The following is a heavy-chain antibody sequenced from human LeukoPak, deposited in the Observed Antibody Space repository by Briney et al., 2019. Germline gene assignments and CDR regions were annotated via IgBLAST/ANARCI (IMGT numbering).Heavy chain of an antibody. J-gene: IGHJ4*02. CDR3: AGTRGSLQYYFDY. CDR1: GFTFSSYA. V-gene: IGHV3-23*01. CDR2: ISGSGGST. Sequence: GGSLRLSCAASGFTFSSYAMSWVRQAPGKGLEWVSAISGSGGSTYYADPVKGRFTISRDNSKNTLYLQMNSLRAEDTAVYYCAGTRGSLQYYFDYWGQGTLVTVSS. D-gene: IGHD1/OR15-1a*01.